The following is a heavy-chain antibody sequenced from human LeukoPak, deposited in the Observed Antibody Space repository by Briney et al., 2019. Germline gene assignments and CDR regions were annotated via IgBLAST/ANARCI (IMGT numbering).Heavy chain of an antibody. CDR1: GFTFSSYN. D-gene: IGHD1-26*01. V-gene: IGHV3-21*01. Sequence: GGSLRLSCAASGFTFSSYNMNWVRQAPGTGLEWVSYVSSSSSYIYYADSVKGRFTISRDNAKNSLYLQMNSLRAEDTAVYYCARVIVFRGYMDVWGKGTTVTVSS. CDR3: ARVIVFRGYMDV. CDR2: VSSSSSYI. J-gene: IGHJ6*03.